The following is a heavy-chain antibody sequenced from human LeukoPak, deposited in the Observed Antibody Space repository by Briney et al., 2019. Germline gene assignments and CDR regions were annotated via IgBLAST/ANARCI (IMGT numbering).Heavy chain of an antibody. V-gene: IGHV3-21*01. Sequence: GGSLRLSCAASGFTFSSYSMNWVRQAPGKGLEWVSSISSSSYIYYADSVKGRFTISRDNAKNSLYLQMNSLRAEDTAVYYCARDSGYDYYYGMDVWGQGTTVTVSS. D-gene: IGHD5-12*01. CDR2: ISSSSYI. CDR1: GFTFSSYS. CDR3: ARDSGYDYYYGMDV. J-gene: IGHJ6*02.